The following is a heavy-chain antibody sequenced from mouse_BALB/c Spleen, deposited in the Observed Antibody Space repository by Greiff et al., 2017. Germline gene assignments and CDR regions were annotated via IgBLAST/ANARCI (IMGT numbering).Heavy chain of an antibody. CDR2: INPSTGYT. Sequence: QVQLQQSGAELAKPGASVKMSCKASGYTFTSYWMHWVKQRPGQGLEWIGYINPSTGYTEYNQKFKDKATLTADKSSSTAYMQLSSLTSEDSAVYFCARYYDYDEAYWGQGTLVTVSA. V-gene: IGHV1-7*01. CDR1: GYTFTSYW. D-gene: IGHD2-4*01. CDR3: ARYYDYDEAY. J-gene: IGHJ3*01.